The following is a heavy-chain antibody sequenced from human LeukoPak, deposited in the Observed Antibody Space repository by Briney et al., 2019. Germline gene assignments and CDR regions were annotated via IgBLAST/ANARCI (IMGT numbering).Heavy chain of an antibody. CDR1: GYTFTSYY. CDR3: ARGPMTVLNNWFDS. J-gene: IGHJ5*01. V-gene: IGHV1-46*01. Sequence: ASVKVSCKASGYTFTSYYMHWVRQAPGQGLEWMGIINPSGGSTSYAQKFQGRVTITADEATSTVYMELSNLTSEDSAVYYCARGPMTVLNNWFDSWGQGTLVTVSS. D-gene: IGHD4-11*01. CDR2: INPSGGST.